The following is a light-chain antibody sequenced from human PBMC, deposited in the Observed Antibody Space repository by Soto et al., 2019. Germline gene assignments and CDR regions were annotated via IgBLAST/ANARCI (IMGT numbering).Light chain of an antibody. V-gene: IGLV3-1*01. CDR3: QAWDSSTVV. CDR2: EDK. Sequence: SYELTQPPSVSVSPGQTASITCSGQKLGDKYVCWYQQKPGQSPVLIIYEDKKRPSGIPERFSGSNSGNTATLTISGTQAMDEADFYCQAWDSSTVVFGGGTQLTVL. J-gene: IGLJ2*01. CDR1: KLGDKY.